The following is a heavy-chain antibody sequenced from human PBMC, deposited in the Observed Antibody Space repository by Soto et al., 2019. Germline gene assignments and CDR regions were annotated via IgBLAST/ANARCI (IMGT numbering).Heavy chain of an antibody. D-gene: IGHD6-19*01. CDR3: ARRYSSGRRFDP. CDR1: GGSFSGYY. V-gene: IGHV4-34*01. Sequence: QVQLQQWGAGLLKPSETLSLTCAVYGGSFSGYYWSWIRQPPGKGLGWIGEINHSGSTNYNPSLKRRVTIPVDTSKNQFSLKLSSVTAADTAVYYCARRYSSGRRFDPWGQGTLVTVSS. J-gene: IGHJ5*02. CDR2: INHSGST.